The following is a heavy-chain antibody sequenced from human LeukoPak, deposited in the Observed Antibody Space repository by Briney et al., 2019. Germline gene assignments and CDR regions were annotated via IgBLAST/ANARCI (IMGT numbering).Heavy chain of an antibody. J-gene: IGHJ3*02. CDR2: IGANSAI. D-gene: IGHD3-10*01. Sequence: GGSLRLSCAASGFTFSDYSMNWVRQAPGKGLDFVSYIGANSAIYYADSVKGRFTISRDNAKNSLSLQMNSLRDDDTAVYYCAREGYYGAFDIWGQGTVVTVSS. CDR1: GFTFSDYS. V-gene: IGHV3-48*02. CDR3: AREGYYGAFDI.